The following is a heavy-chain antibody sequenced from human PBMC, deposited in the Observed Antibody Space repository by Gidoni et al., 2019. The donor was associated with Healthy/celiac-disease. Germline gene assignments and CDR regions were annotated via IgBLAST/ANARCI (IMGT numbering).Heavy chain of an antibody. J-gene: IGHJ3*02. CDR1: GFTFTSYA. CDR2: ISGSGGST. CDR3: AKGYSSGWYAEDAFDI. V-gene: IGHV3-23*01. D-gene: IGHD6-19*01. Sequence: EVQLLESGGGLVQPGGSLRLSCAASGFTFTSYAMGWVRQAPGKGLEWVSAISGSGGSTYYADSVKGRFTIYRDNSKNTLYLQMNSLRAEDTAVYYCAKGYSSGWYAEDAFDIWGQGTMVTVSS.